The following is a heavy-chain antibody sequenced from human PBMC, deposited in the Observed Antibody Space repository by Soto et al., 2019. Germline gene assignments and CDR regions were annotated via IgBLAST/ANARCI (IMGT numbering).Heavy chain of an antibody. CDR1: GFSLSTSGVG. Sequence: QITLEESGPTLVKPTQTLTLTCTFSGFSLSTSGVGVGWIRQPPGKAPELLALIYWDDDKRYSPSLKSRLTITKDTSKHQVVLTMTNMDPVDTATXXXXXXXXXXXXXXXXXXXXXGQGTLVTVFS. V-gene: IGHV2-5*02. CDR3: XXXXXXXXXXXXXXXXX. J-gene: IGHJ4*02. CDR2: IYWDDDK.